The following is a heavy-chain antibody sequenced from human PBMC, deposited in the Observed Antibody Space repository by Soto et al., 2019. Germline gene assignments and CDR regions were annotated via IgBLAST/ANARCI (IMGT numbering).Heavy chain of an antibody. D-gene: IGHD1-26*01. V-gene: IGHV4-30-4*01. CDR1: GGSISSGDYY. CDR3: ARYSGSYRPAFDI. CDR2: IYYSGST. Sequence: SETLSLTCTVSGGSISSGDYYWSWIRQPPGKGLEWIGYIYYSGSTYYNSSLKSRVTISVDTSKNQFSLKLSSVTAADTAVYYCARYSGSYRPAFDIWGQGTMVTVSS. J-gene: IGHJ3*02.